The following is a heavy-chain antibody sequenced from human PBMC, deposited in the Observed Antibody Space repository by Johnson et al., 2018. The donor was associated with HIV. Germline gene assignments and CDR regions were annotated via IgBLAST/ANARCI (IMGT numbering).Heavy chain of an antibody. Sequence: VQLVESGGGLVQPGGSLRLSCAASGFTFSSYDMHWVRQATGKGLEWVSAIGTAGDTYYPGSVKGRFTISRENAKNSLYLQMNSLRAEDTAVYYCARASSIAARGADAFDIWGQGTMVTVSS. D-gene: IGHD6-25*01. CDR2: IGTAGDT. V-gene: IGHV3-13*01. CDR1: GFTFSSYD. CDR3: ARASSIAARGADAFDI. J-gene: IGHJ3*02.